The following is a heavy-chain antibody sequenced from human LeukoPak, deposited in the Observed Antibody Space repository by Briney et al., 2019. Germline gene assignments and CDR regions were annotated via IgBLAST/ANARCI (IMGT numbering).Heavy chain of an antibody. CDR3: AKEQHTIAAAGDFDY. CDR1: GFTFSNYN. D-gene: IGHD6-13*01. CDR2: ISGSGGST. V-gene: IGHV3-23*01. Sequence: PGGSLRLSCAASGFTFSNYNMNWVRQAPGKGLEWVSAISGSGGSTYYADSVKGRFTISRDNSKNTLYLQMNSLRAEDTAVYYCAKEQHTIAAAGDFDYWGQGTLVTVSS. J-gene: IGHJ4*02.